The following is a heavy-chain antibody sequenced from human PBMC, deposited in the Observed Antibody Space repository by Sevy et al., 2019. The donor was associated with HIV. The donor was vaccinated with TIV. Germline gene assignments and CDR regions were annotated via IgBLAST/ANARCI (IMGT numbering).Heavy chain of an antibody. J-gene: IGHJ4*02. Sequence: GESLKISCKGSGYSFTSYWIGWVRQMPGKGLEWMGIIYPTDSHIFYSPSLQVQVTISIDKSITTAYLQWRSLKTSNTAMYYCARSSFYYDNSGFYPFDFWGQGTLVTVSS. CDR2: IYPTDSHI. CDR1: GYSFTSYW. D-gene: IGHD3-22*01. CDR3: ARSSFYYDNSGFYPFDF. V-gene: IGHV5-51*01.